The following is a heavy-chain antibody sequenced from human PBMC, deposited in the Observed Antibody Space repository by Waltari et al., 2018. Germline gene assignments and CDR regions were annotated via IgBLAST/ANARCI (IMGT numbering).Heavy chain of an antibody. J-gene: IGHJ6*02. CDR3: ARDYCDRTNCHGMDV. D-gene: IGHD3-22*01. CDR2: ISYNGRNI. CDR1: EFTFRSYA. V-gene: IGHV3-30*04. Sequence: QVQLVESVGGVVQPGRSLRLSCAASEFTFRSYAMHWFRQAPGKGLEWVAVISYNGRNIYYVDSVKGRFIISRDNSRKMLYLQMNSLRTEDTAVYYCARDYCDRTNCHGMDVWGQGTTVTVSS.